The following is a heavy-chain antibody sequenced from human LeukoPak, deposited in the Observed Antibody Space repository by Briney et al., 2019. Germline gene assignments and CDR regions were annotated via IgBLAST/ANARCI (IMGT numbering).Heavy chain of an antibody. CDR2: IYYSGST. D-gene: IGHD3-10*01. Sequence: KPSETLSLTCTVSGGSISSYCWSWIRQPPGKGLEWIGYIYYSGSTNYNPSLKSRVTISVDTSKNQFSLKLSSVTAADTAVYYCARAYHGSGTLDYWGQGTLVTVSS. V-gene: IGHV4-59*01. CDR1: GGSISSYC. CDR3: ARAYHGSGTLDY. J-gene: IGHJ4*02.